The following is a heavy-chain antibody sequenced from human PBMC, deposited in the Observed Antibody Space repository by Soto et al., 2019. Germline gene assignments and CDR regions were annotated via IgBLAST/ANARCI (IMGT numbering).Heavy chain of an antibody. CDR2: ISWNSGSI. CDR1: GFTLDDYA. J-gene: IGHJ4*02. D-gene: IGHD4-17*01. V-gene: IGHV3-9*01. CDR3: AKDLTSVTTWEFDY. Sequence: GGSLRLSCVASGFTLDDYAMHWVRQVPGKGLEWVSGISWNSGSIGYADSVKGRFTISRDNAKNSLYLQMNSLSAEDTALYYCAKDLTSVTTWEFDYWGQGTLVTVSS.